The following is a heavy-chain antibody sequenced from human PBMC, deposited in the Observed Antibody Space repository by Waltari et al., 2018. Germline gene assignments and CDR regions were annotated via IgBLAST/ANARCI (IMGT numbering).Heavy chain of an antibody. D-gene: IGHD3-22*01. V-gene: IGHV1-2*02. Sequence: QVQLVQSGAEVKKPGASVKVSCKASGYTFTGYYMHWVRQAPGQGLEWMGWVNPNSGGTNDAQKFQGRVTMTRDTSISTAYMELSRLRSDDTAVYYCARASYYYDTHFDYWGQGTLVTVSS. CDR2: VNPNSGGT. J-gene: IGHJ4*02. CDR3: ARASYYYDTHFDY. CDR1: GYTFTGYY.